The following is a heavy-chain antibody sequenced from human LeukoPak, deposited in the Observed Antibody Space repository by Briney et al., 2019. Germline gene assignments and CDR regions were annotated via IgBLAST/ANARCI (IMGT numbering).Heavy chain of an antibody. J-gene: IGHJ4*02. CDR2: MFGSVGST. Sequence: SVGSPRLSPEVSLLTSSVFVVYCVPAAPGKGVGWSAGMFGSVGSTHYADSVKGRFTISRDNSKNTVYLQMISLRAEDTAVYYCGKTTGGYSGGQQPAWHVDDWGKGTLVTVSS. CDR1: LLTSSVFV. CDR3: GKTTGGYSGGQQPAWHVDD. D-gene: IGHD5-18*01. V-gene: IGHV3-23*01.